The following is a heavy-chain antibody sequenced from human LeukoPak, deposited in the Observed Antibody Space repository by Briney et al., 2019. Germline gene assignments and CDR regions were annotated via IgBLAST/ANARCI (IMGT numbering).Heavy chain of an antibody. CDR2: IYPGDSDT. CDR3: ARHAWGYSYGDEYYYYGMDV. Sequence: GESLKISCKGSGYSFTSYWIGWVRPMPGKGLEWMGIIYPGDSDTRYSPSFQGLVTISADKSISTAYLQWSSLKASDTAMYYCARHAWGYSYGDEYYYYGMDVWGQGTTVTVSS. J-gene: IGHJ6*02. CDR1: GYSFTSYW. D-gene: IGHD5-18*01. V-gene: IGHV5-51*01.